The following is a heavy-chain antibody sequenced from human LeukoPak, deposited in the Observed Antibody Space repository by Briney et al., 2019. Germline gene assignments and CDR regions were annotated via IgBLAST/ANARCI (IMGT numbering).Heavy chain of an antibody. Sequence: GRSLRLSCAASGFTFSSYAMHWVCQAPGKGLEWVAVISYDGSNKYYADSVKGRFTISRDNSKNTLYLQMNSLRAEDTAVYYCARDSYYYDSSGYRGLDYWGQGTLVTVSS. CDR3: ARDSYYYDSSGYRGLDY. V-gene: IGHV3-30*01. D-gene: IGHD3-22*01. CDR1: GFTFSSYA. J-gene: IGHJ4*02. CDR2: ISYDGSNK.